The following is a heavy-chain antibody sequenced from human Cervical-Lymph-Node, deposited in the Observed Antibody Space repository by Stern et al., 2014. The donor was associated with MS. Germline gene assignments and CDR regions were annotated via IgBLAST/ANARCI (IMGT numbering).Heavy chain of an antibody. V-gene: IGHV1-18*01. Sequence: QVQLVQSGAEVNEPGASVRVSCKATGYTFTGYGITWVRQAPGQGLEWVGWISPFNGDTDYTQTLQGRVTMTTDTSTSTAYMELRSLRSDDTAVYYCARGYCTGGSCYPHYWGQGTLVTVS. CDR3: ARGYCTGGSCYPHY. D-gene: IGHD2-15*01. CDR2: ISPFNGDT. CDR1: GYTFTGYG. J-gene: IGHJ4*02.